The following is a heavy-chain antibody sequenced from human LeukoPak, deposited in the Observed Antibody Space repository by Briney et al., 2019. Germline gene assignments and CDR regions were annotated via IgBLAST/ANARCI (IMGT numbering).Heavy chain of an antibody. V-gene: IGHV4-59*08. D-gene: IGHD6-13*01. CDR2: IYYSANA. CDR3: AGREIAAAGTIDY. CDR1: GGSITSYY. J-gene: IGHJ4*02. Sequence: SETLSLTCSVSGGSITSYYWSWIRQPPGKGLEWIGFIYYSANANYNPSLKSRVTISVDTSKNQFSLKLSSVTAADTAVYYCAGREIAAAGTIDYWGQGTLVTVSS.